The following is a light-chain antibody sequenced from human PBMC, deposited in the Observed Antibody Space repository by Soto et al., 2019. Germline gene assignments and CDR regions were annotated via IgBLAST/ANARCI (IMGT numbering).Light chain of an antibody. J-gene: IGKJ1*01. CDR2: DAS. V-gene: IGKV3-15*01. Sequence: EIVMTQSPATLSVSPGERVSLSCRASQNVATNFAWYQQRPGQAPRLLIYDASTRATGIPARLSGSGSGTEFTLTISSLQSEDFAVYYCQQFNIWPWSFGQGTKVDIK. CDR1: QNVATN. CDR3: QQFNIWPWS.